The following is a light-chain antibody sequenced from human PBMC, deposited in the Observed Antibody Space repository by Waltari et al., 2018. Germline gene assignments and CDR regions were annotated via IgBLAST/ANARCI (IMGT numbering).Light chain of an antibody. Sequence: DIVLTQSPATLSMSPGERAILSCRASQSVGSYLAWYQHKPGQAPWLLIYDAYNRDTGVPARFRGSGSGTDFTLTISSLEPEDFAVYYCQQRSIWPPITFGQGTILDIK. CDR1: QSVGSY. CDR2: DAY. J-gene: IGKJ5*01. V-gene: IGKV3-11*01. CDR3: QQRSIWPPIT.